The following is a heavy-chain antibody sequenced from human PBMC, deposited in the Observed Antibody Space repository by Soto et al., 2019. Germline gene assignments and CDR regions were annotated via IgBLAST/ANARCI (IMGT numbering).Heavy chain of an antibody. Sequence: SVKVSFKASGYTFTGYYMHWVRQAPGQGLEWMGWINPNSGGTNYAQKFQGRVTMTRDTSISTAYMELSRLRSDDTAVYYCARVGYSGYDYYYYYGMDVWGQGTTVTVSS. CDR1: GYTFTGYY. V-gene: IGHV1-2*02. D-gene: IGHD5-12*01. CDR3: ARVGYSGYDYYYYYGMDV. J-gene: IGHJ6*02. CDR2: INPNSGGT.